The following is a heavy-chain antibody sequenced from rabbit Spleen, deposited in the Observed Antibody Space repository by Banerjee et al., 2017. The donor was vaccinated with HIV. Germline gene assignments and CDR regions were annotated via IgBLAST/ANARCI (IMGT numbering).Heavy chain of an antibody. Sequence: QSLVESGGGLVQPEGSLTLTCTASGFSFSSSYYICWVRQAPGKGLEWIACIDTNDGDTDYANWPKGRFTISKTSSTTVTLQMTSLTAADTATYFCARNYVNAFDPWGPGTLVTVS. V-gene: IGHV1S40*01. CDR1: GFSFSSSYY. D-gene: IGHD1-1*01. CDR2: IDTNDGDT. CDR3: ARNYVNAFDP. J-gene: IGHJ2*01.